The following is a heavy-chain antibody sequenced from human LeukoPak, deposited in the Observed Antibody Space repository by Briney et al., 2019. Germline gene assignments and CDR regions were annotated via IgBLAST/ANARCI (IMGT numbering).Heavy chain of an antibody. J-gene: IGHJ4*02. V-gene: IGHV4-4*07. CDR1: GGSISSYY. Sequence: SETLSLTCTVSGGSISSYYWSWIRQRPGKGLEWIGRIYTSGSTNYNPSLNSRVTMSVDTSKNQFSLKLSSVTAADTAVYYCAKDISGYCSSTSCSIWGQGTLVTVSS. D-gene: IGHD2-2*01. CDR2: IYTSGST. CDR3: AKDISGYCSSTSCSI.